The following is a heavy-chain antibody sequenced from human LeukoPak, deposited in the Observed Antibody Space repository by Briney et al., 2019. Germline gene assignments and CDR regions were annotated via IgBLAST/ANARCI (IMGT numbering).Heavy chain of an antibody. V-gene: IGHV3-7*01. D-gene: IGHD3-10*01. CDR3: ARDPRGSEYSHFDS. CDR1: GFSFSSSY. CDR2: IKQDGNEK. J-gene: IGHJ4*02. Sequence: GSLRLSCVASGFSFSSSYMSWVRQAPGKGLEWVANIKQDGNEKHYVDSVKGRFTIFRDNAKSSLYLQMNRLRADDTAVYYCARDPRGSEYSHFDSWGQGTLVTVSS.